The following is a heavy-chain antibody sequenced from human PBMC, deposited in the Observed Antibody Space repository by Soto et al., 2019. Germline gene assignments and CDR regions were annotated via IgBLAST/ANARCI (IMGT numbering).Heavy chain of an antibody. CDR1: GFTFSSYS. CDR2: ISSSSSYI. Sequence: GGSLRLSCAASGFTFSSYSMNWVRQAPGKGLEWVSSISSSSSYIYYADSVKGRFTISRDNAKNSLYLQMNSLRAEDTALYYCAKGYGTGILNWFDPWGQGTLVTVSS. CDR3: AKGYGTGILNWFDP. J-gene: IGHJ5*02. D-gene: IGHD1-1*01. V-gene: IGHV3-21*04.